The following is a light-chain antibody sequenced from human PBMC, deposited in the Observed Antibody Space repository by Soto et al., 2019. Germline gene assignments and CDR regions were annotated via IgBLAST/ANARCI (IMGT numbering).Light chain of an antibody. J-gene: IGLJ1*01. CDR3: QSYDSSLSVFYV. CDR2: GNS. Sequence: QSVLTQPPSGSGAPGQRVTISCTGSSSNIGAGYDVHWYQQLPGTAPKLLIYGNSNRPSGVPDRFSGSKSGTSASLAITGLQAEDEAEYYCQSYDSSLSVFYVFGTGTKVTVL. CDR1: SSNIGAGYD. V-gene: IGLV1-40*01.